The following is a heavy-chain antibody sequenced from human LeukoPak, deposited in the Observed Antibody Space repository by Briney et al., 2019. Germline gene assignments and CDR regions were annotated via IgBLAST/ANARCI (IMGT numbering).Heavy chain of an antibody. J-gene: IGHJ4*02. CDR3: ARARGSYNVGYDY. CDR1: GFTFSSYG. V-gene: IGHV3-33*01. D-gene: IGHD1-26*01. Sequence: GGSLRLSCAASGFTFSSYGMHWVRQAPGKGLEWVAVIWYDGSNKYYADSVKGRFIISRDNSKKTLYLQMNSLRAEDTAVYYCARARGSYNVGYDYWGQGALVTVSS. CDR2: IWYDGSNK.